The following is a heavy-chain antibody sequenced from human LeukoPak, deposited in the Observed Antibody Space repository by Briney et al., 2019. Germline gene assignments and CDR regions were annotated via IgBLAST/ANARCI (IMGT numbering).Heavy chain of an antibody. D-gene: IGHD1-26*01. CDR2: IYPGDSDT. V-gene: IGHV5-51*01. CDR3: ARSTTSHWLYYFDY. CDR1: GYSFTSYW. Sequence: GESLKISCKGSGYSFTSYWVGWVRQMPGEGLEWMGIIYPGDSDTRYSPSFQGQVTISADKSISTAYLQWSSLRASDTAMYYCARSTTSHWLYYFDYWGQGTLVTVSS. J-gene: IGHJ4*02.